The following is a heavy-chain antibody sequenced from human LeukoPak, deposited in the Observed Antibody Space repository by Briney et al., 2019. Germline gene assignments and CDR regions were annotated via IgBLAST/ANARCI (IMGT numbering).Heavy chain of an antibody. J-gene: IGHJ6*03. D-gene: IGHD3-22*01. CDR3: AKDRGYYDSSGSPYYYYYMDV. CDR2: IIPIFGAA. V-gene: IGHV1-69*06. CDR1: GGTFTSYA. Sequence: SVKVSCKASGGTFTSYAISWVRQAPGQGLEWMGGIIPIFGAANYAQKFQGRVTITADKSTSTSYMELSSLRSEDTAVYYCAKDRGYYDSSGSPYYYYYMDVWGKGTTVTISS.